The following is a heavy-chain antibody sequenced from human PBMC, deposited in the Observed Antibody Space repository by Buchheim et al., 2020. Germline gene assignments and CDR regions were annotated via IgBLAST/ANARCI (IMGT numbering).Heavy chain of an antibody. V-gene: IGHV3-48*02. CDR3: ARDRAGYCQTE. Sequence: EVQLVESGGGLVQRGGSLRLSCAASGYSFSSYGINWVRQAPGKGLEWVSYISGDRSMTWYADSVKGRFTISRDTAKNLVFLQMNSLRDEETAVYFCARDRAGYCQTEWGQGT. J-gene: IGHJ4*02. CDR2: ISGDRSMT. CDR1: GYSFSSYG. D-gene: IGHD3-9*01.